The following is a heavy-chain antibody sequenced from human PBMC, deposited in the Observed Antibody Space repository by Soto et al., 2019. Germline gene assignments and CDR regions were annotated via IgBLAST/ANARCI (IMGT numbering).Heavy chain of an antibody. CDR2: IYPGDSNT. CDR1: GYSFTNYW. D-gene: IGHD3-22*01. V-gene: IGHV5-51*01. Sequence: PGESLKISCQGSGYSFTNYWIGWVRQMPGKGLEWMGIIYPGDSNTRYSPSFQGQVTISADKSISTAYLQWSSLKASDTATYYCARLTHGYYDSSGYYSHFDYWGQGTLVTVSS. CDR3: ARLTHGYYDSSGYYSHFDY. J-gene: IGHJ4*02.